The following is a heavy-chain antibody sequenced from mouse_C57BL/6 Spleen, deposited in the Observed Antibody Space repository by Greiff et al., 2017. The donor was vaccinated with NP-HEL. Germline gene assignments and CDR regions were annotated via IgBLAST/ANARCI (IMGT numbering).Heavy chain of an antibody. Sequence: VQLQQPGAELVMPGASVKLSCKASGYTFTSYWMHWVKQRPGQGLEWIGEIDPSDSYTNYNQKFKGKSTLTVDKSSSTAYMQLSSLTSEDSAVYYCARGDGYDAGFAYWGQGTLVTVSA. J-gene: IGHJ3*01. D-gene: IGHD2-2*01. CDR1: GYTFTSYW. CDR2: IDPSDSYT. V-gene: IGHV1-69*01. CDR3: ARGDGYDAGFAY.